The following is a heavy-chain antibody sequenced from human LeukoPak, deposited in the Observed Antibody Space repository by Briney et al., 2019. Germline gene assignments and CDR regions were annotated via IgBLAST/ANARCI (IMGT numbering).Heavy chain of an antibody. CDR3: AKAMPPGYCSSTSCDDAFDI. D-gene: IGHD2-2*03. CDR1: GFTFSSYA. CDR2: ISGSGGST. Sequence: PGGSLRLSCAASGFTFSSYAMSWVRQAPGKGLEWVSAISGSGGSTYYADSVKGRFTISRDNSKNTLYLQMNSLRAEDTAVYYCAKAMPPGYCSSTSCDDAFDIWGQGTMVTVSS. J-gene: IGHJ3*02. V-gene: IGHV3-23*01.